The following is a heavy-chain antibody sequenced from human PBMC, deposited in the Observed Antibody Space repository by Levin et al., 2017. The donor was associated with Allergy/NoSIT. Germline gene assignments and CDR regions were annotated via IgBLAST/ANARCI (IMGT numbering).Heavy chain of an antibody. CDR3: ARALIVGATSGGDY. V-gene: IGHV3-74*01. D-gene: IGHD1-26*01. J-gene: IGHJ4*02. CDR1: GFTFSSYW. CDR2: INGDGSST. Sequence: GESLKISCAASGFTFSSYWMHWVRQAPGKGLVWVSRINGDGSSTNYADSVKGRFTISRDNAKNTLYVQMNSLRSDDTAVYYCARALIVGATSGGDYWGQGTLVTVSS.